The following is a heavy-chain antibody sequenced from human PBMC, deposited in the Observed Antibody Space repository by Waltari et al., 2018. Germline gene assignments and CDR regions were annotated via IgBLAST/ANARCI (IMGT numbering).Heavy chain of an antibody. D-gene: IGHD6-13*01. V-gene: IGHV3-23*03. CDR1: GFTFSSYA. CDR3: AKDQQVGLIAAAGYFDY. J-gene: IGHJ4*02. CDR2: IYSGGST. Sequence: EVQLLESGGGLVQPGGSLRISCAASGFTFSSYAMSWVRQAPGKVLGWVSVIYSGGSTYYADSVKGRFTISRDNSKNTLYLQMNSLRAEDTAVYYCAKDQQVGLIAAAGYFDYWGQGTLVTVSS.